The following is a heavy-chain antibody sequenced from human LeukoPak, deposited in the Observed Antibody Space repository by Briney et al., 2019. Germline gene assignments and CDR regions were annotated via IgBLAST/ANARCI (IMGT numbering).Heavy chain of an antibody. CDR1: GYTFTGYY. Sequence: ASVKVSYKASGYTFTGYYMHWVRQAPGQGLEWMGWINPNSGGTNYAQKFQGRVTMTRDTSISTAYMELSRLRSDDTAVYYCARGYCSSTSCYYWSAFAFDIWGQGTMVTVSS. V-gene: IGHV1-2*02. CDR2: INPNSGGT. D-gene: IGHD2-2*01. CDR3: ARGYCSSTSCYYWSAFAFDI. J-gene: IGHJ3*02.